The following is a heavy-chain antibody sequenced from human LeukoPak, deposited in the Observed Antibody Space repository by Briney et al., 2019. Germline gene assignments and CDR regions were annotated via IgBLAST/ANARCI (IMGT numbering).Heavy chain of an antibody. CDR1: GVTFSNYE. D-gene: IGHD3-3*01. J-gene: IGHJ4*02. CDR3: AGRSLECSDV. Sequence: GGSLRLSCAVSGVTFSNYEMNWVRQAPGKGLEWLSYISSSGSTIYYADSVKGRFTISRDNARNSLYLQMNSLRAEDTAVYYCAGRSLECSDVWGQGTLVTVSS. V-gene: IGHV3-48*03. CDR2: ISSSGSTI.